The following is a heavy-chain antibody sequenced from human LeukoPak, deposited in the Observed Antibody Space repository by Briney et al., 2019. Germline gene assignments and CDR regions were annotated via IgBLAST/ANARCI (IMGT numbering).Heavy chain of an antibody. V-gene: IGHV3-7*01. CDR2: IKEDGSEI. J-gene: IGHJ4*02. D-gene: IGHD4-23*01. Sequence: GGSLRLSCAASAFTFSNYWMSWVRQAPGKGLEWVANIKEDGSEINYVDSVKGRFTISRDNAKNSLYLQMNSLRIDDTAVYYCARDRGYSTFDYWGQGTLVTVSS. CDR1: AFTFSNYW. CDR3: ARDRGYSTFDY.